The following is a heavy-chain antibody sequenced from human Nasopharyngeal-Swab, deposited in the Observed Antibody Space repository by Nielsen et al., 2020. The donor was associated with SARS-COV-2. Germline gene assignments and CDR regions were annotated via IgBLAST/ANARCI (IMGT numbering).Heavy chain of an antibody. V-gene: IGHV3-33*01. CDR2: IWYDGSNK. CDR1: GFTFSSYC. J-gene: IGHJ6*03. CDR3: ARDAIIAAAGTRKPGYMDV. D-gene: IGHD6-13*01. Sequence: GGSLRLSCAASGFTFSSYCMHWVRQAPGKGLEWVAVIWYDGSNKYYADSVKGRFTISRDNSKNTLYLQMNSLRAEDTAVYYCARDAIIAAAGTRKPGYMDVWGKGTTVTVSS.